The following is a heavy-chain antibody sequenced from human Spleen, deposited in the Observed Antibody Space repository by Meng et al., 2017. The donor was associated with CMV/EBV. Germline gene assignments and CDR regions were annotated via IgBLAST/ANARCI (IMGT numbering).Heavy chain of an antibody. CDR2: VHYSGST. J-gene: IGHJ5*02. D-gene: IGHD6-6*01. Sequence: SETLSLTCSVSGGSINSETYYWSWIRLHPGKGLEWIGYVHYSGSTNYNPSLKSRVTISVDTSKNQFSLKLSSVTAADTAVYYCARGYSSSWRWNWFDPWGQGTLVTVSS. CDR3: ARGYSSSWRWNWFDP. CDR1: GGSINSETYY. V-gene: IGHV4-31*03.